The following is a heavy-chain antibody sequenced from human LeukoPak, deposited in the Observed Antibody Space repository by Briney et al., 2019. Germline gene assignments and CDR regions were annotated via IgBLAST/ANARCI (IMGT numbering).Heavy chain of an antibody. J-gene: IGHJ5*02. Sequence: SQTLSLTCTVSGGSITSYYWSWIRQSAGKGPEWIGRIYSSGSTNYNPSLKSRITMSRDTSKNEVSLNMRSVTAADTAVYYCARDGEDILSNWFDPWGQGILVTVSS. CDR3: ARDGEDILSNWFDP. V-gene: IGHV4-4*07. CDR2: IYSSGST. D-gene: IGHD2/OR15-2a*01. CDR1: GGSITSYY.